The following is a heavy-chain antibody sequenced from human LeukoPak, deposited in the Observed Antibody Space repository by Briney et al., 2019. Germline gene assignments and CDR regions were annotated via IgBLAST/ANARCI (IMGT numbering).Heavy chain of an antibody. V-gene: IGHV3-20*04. D-gene: IGHD3/OR15-3a*01. CDR3: ARVRGWTTTTPLTDY. CDR1: GFTFDDYG. J-gene: IGHJ4*02. CDR2: INWNGGST. Sequence: GGSLRLSCAASGFTFDDYGMSWVRQAPGKGLEWVSGINWNGGSTGYADSVKGRFTISRDNAKNSLYLQMNSLRAEDTALCYCARVRGWTTTTPLTDYWGQGTLVTVSS.